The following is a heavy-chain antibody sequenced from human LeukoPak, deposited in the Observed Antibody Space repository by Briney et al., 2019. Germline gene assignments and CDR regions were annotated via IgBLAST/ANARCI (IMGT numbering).Heavy chain of an antibody. J-gene: IGHJ4*02. D-gene: IGHD1-26*01. CDR1: GNSISSGDNY. Sequence: SETLSLTCTVSGNSISSGDNYWSWIRQPAGKGLEWIGRIYTSGSTYYNPSLKSRVTISVDTSKNQFSLKLSSVTAADTAVYYCARLLVGATDYGIDYWGQGTLVTVSS. V-gene: IGHV4-61*02. CDR3: ARLLVGATDYGIDY. CDR2: IYTSGST.